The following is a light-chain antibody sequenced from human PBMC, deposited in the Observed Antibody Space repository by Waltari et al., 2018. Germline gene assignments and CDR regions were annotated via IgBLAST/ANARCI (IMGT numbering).Light chain of an antibody. CDR3: MQGTHWPRT. V-gene: IGKV2-30*02. CDR2: QVS. J-gene: IGKJ1*01. CDR1: HSLVHSDGNMY. Sequence: DVVLTQSPLPLPVTLGQPASISCWSSHSLVHSDGNMYLNWFHQRTGQSPRRLIYQVSNRDSGVPDRFSGSGSGTDFTLKISRVEAGDVGVYYCMQGTHWPRTFGQGTKVEIK.